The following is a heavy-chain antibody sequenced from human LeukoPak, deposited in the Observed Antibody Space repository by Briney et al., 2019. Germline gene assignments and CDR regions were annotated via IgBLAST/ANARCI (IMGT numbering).Heavy chain of an antibody. CDR1: GGSLSSGSYY. V-gene: IGHV4-39*07. D-gene: IGHD3-22*01. Sequence: PSETLSLTCTVSGGSLSSGSYYWGWIRQPPGKGLEWIGSIYYSGSIYFSGSSDYNPSLKSRVTISVDTSKNQFSLKLSSVTAADTAVYYCASLGHGFGSSGYNDYWGQGTLVTVSS. CDR3: ASLGHGFGSSGYNDY. CDR2: IYFSGSS. J-gene: IGHJ4*02.